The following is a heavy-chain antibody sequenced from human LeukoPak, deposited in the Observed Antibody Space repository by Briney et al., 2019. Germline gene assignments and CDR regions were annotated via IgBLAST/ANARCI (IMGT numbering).Heavy chain of an antibody. J-gene: IGHJ1*01. V-gene: IGHV3-7*01. D-gene: IGHD3-22*01. CDR1: GFTFSSIW. CDR3: ARDITYYYDSSGYYYPV. CDR2: MKHDGSET. Sequence: GGSLRLSCATSGFTFSSIWMSWVRQAPGKGLEWVANMKHDGSETNYVDSVKGRFTISRDNAKNSLHLQMNSLRVEDTAVYYCARDITYYYDSSGYYYPVWGQGTLVIVSS.